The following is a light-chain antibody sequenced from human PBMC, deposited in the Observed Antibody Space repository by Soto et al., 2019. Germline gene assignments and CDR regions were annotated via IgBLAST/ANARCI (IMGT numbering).Light chain of an antibody. CDR3: CSYAGSSTLVV. CDR1: SSDVGSYNL. Sequence: QSVLTQPASVSGSPGQSITISCTGTSSDVGSYNLVSWYQQHPGKAPKLMIYEGSKRPSGVSNRFSGSKSGSTASLTISGLQAEDEADYYCCSYAGSSTLVVFGGGTKLTVL. CDR2: EGS. J-gene: IGLJ2*01. V-gene: IGLV2-23*03.